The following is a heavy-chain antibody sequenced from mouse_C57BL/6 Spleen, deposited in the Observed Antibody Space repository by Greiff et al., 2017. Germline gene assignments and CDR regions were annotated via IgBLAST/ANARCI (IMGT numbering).Heavy chain of an antibody. CDR3: ARRTNYYGSTYWYFDV. CDR2: INPSNAGT. D-gene: IGHD1-1*01. J-gene: IGHJ1*03. CDR1: GYTFTSYW. V-gene: IGHV1-53*01. Sequence: QVQLQQPGTELVKPGASVKLSCKASGYTFTSYWMHWVKQRPGQGLEWIGNINPSNAGTNYNEKFKSKATLTVDKSSSTAYMQLSSLTSEDSAVYYCARRTNYYGSTYWYFDVWGTGTTVTVSS.